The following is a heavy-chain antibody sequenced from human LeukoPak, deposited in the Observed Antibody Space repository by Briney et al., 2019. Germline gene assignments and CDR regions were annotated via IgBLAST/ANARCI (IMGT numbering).Heavy chain of an antibody. J-gene: IGHJ6*02. CDR1: GYSFTSYW. CDR3: ARLPDYHDSSGYYSYYYGMDV. D-gene: IGHD3-22*01. Sequence: GESLKISCKGSGYSFTSYWIGWVRQMPGKGLEWMGIIYPGDSDTRYSPSFQGQVTISADKSISTAYLQWSSLKASDTAMYYCARLPDYHDSSGYYSYYYGMDVWGQGTTVTVSS. CDR2: IYPGDSDT. V-gene: IGHV5-51*01.